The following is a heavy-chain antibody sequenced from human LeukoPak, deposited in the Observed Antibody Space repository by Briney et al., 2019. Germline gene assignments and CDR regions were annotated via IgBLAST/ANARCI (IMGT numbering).Heavy chain of an antibody. Sequence: GGSLRLSCAATGFTFTTYWMHWVRQAPGKGLEWVANIKQDGSEKYYVDSAKGRFTISRDNGKNSVYLQMNSLRAEDTAVYYCARDGGHGGDLDYWGQGTLVTVS. CDR1: GFTFTTYW. CDR2: IKQDGSEK. CDR3: ARDGGHGGDLDY. D-gene: IGHD2-21*02. J-gene: IGHJ4*02. V-gene: IGHV3-7*01.